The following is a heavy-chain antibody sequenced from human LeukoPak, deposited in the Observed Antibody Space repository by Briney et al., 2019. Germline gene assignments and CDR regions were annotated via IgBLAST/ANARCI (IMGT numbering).Heavy chain of an antibody. CDR2: IYPDDSDT. V-gene: IGHV5-51*01. J-gene: IGHJ5*02. CDR1: RYMFTNYW. CDR3: ARRVSSSGWFDP. D-gene: IGHD6-6*01. Sequence: GESLKISCESSRYMFTNYWIAWVRQMPGKGLEWMGIIYPDDSDTRYSPSFEGQVTISADKSTSTAYLQWSSLKASDTAMYYCARRVSSSGWFDPWGQGTLVTVSS.